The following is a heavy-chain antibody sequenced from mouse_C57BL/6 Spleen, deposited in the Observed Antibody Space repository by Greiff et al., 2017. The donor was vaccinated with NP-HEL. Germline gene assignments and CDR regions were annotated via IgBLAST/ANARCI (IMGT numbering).Heavy chain of an antibody. J-gene: IGHJ2*01. CDR3: ALITTVEENDY. V-gene: IGHV1-39*01. D-gene: IGHD1-1*01. Sequence: VQLQQSGPELVKPGASVKISCKASGYSFTDYNMNWVKQSNGKSLEWIGVINPNYGTTSYNQKFKGKATLTVDKSSSTAHMELRSLTSEDSAVYYCALITTVEENDYWGQGTTLTVSS. CDR1: GYSFTDYN. CDR2: INPNYGTT.